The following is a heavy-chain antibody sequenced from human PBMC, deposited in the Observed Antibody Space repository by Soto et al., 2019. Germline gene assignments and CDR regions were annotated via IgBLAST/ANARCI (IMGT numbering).Heavy chain of an antibody. J-gene: IGHJ4*02. CDR3: ARDQRSRDWYGEDY. CDR1: GYTFTSYD. CDR2: MNPNSGNT. Sequence: ASVKVSCKASGYTFTSYDINWVRQATGQGLEWMGWMNPNSGNTGYAQKFQGRDNSKNTLYLQMNSLRSDDTAVYYCARDQRSRDWYGEDYWGQGTLVTVSS. D-gene: IGHD3-10*01. V-gene: IGHV1-8*02.